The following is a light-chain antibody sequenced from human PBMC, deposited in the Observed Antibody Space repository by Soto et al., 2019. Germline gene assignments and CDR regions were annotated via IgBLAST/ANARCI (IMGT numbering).Light chain of an antibody. V-gene: IGKV3-20*01. Sequence: EIVLAQSPGTLSLSPGERATLSCRASQSVSSSYLAWYQQKPGQAPRPLIYGASSRATGIPDRFSGSGSGTDFTLTISRLEPEDFAVYYCQQYGSSPTWTFGQGTRWIS. CDR3: QQYGSSPTWT. CDR1: QSVSSSY. J-gene: IGKJ1*01. CDR2: GAS.